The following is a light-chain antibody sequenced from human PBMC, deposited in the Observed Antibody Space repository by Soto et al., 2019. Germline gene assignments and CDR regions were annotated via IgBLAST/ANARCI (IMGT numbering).Light chain of an antibody. CDR3: HQYGTSSEPT. Sequence: EIVLTQSPGTLSLSPGDSATLSCRTSQSLRSTFVAWYQVKPDQAPRLLIYGASASATGIPDRFSGSGSGTDFTLPISSVEPEDFAVYYYHQYGTSSEPTFGGGTKVEIK. V-gene: IGKV3-20*01. CDR1: QSLRSTF. J-gene: IGKJ4*01. CDR2: GAS.